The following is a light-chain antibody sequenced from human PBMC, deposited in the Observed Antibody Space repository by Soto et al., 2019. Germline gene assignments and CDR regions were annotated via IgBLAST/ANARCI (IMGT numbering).Light chain of an antibody. Sequence: EIVMTQSPATLSVSPGERATLSCRASQSVSSNLAWYQQKPGQAPRLLIYGASTRATGVPTRFSGSGSGTEFTLTVSRLQSEEFAVYYCQQYHNWWTFGQGTKVEIK. J-gene: IGKJ1*01. CDR1: QSVSSN. CDR2: GAS. V-gene: IGKV3-15*01. CDR3: QQYHNWWT.